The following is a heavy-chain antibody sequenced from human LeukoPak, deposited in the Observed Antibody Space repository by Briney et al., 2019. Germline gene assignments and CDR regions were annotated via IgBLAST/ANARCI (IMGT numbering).Heavy chain of an antibody. Sequence: SVKVSCKASGGTFSSYAISWVRQAPGQGLGWMGGIIPIFGTANYAQKFQGRVTITADESTSTAYMELSSLRSEDTAVYYCARDGSGYDSSHFDYWGQGTLVTVSS. D-gene: IGHD5-12*01. CDR1: GGTFSSYA. CDR2: IIPIFGTA. V-gene: IGHV1-69*13. CDR3: ARDGSGYDSSHFDY. J-gene: IGHJ4*02.